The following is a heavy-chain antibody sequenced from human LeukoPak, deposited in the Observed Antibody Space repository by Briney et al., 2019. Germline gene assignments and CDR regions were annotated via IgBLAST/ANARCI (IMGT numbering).Heavy chain of an antibody. J-gene: IGHJ3*02. CDR3: AKVRDYTDAFDI. D-gene: IGHD3-16*01. CDR1: GFTFDDYA. Sequence: GRSLRLSCAASGFTFDDYAMHWVRQAPGKGPEWVSGISWNSGSIGYADSVKGRFTISRDNAKNSLYLQMNSLRAEDTALYYCAKVRDYTDAFDIWGQGTMVTVSS. V-gene: IGHV3-9*01. CDR2: ISWNSGSI.